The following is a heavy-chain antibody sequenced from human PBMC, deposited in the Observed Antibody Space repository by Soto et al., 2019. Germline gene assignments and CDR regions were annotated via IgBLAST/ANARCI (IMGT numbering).Heavy chain of an antibody. Sequence: GESLKISCKGSGYSFTSYWISWVRQMPGKGLEWMGRIDPSDSYTNYSPSFQGHVTISADKSISTAYLQWSSLKASDTAMYYCARQTYSSGWLYYYYGMDVWGQGTTVTVSS. J-gene: IGHJ6*02. CDR3: ARQTYSSGWLYYYYGMDV. V-gene: IGHV5-10-1*01. CDR2: IDPSDSYT. CDR1: GYSFTSYW. D-gene: IGHD6-19*01.